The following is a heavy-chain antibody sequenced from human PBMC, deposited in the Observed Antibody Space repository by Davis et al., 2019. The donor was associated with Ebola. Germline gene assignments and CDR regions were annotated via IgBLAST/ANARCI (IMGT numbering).Heavy chain of an antibody. CDR1: GYTFTSYY. D-gene: IGHD4-17*01. J-gene: IGHJ3*02. CDR2: INPNSGGT. V-gene: IGHV1-2*04. CDR3: ARTVMTTVTTDAFDI. Sequence: AASVKVSCKASGYTFTSYYMHWVRQAPGQGLEWMGWINPNSGGTNYAQKFQGWVTMTRNTSISTAYMELSRLRSDDTAVYYCARTVMTTVTTDAFDIWGQGTMVTVSS.